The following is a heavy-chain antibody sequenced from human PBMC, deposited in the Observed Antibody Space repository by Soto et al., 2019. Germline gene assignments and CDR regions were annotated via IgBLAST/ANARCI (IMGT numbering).Heavy chain of an antibody. Sequence: GGSLRLSCAASGFTFSDYYMSWIRQAPGKGLEWVSYISSSGSTIYYADSVKGRFTISRDNAKNSLYLQMNSLRAEDTAVYYCAGCRDGYKEALDYWGQGTLVTVSS. J-gene: IGHJ4*02. CDR3: AGCRDGYKEALDY. CDR1: GFTFSDYY. D-gene: IGHD5-12*01. CDR2: ISSSGSTI. V-gene: IGHV3-11*01.